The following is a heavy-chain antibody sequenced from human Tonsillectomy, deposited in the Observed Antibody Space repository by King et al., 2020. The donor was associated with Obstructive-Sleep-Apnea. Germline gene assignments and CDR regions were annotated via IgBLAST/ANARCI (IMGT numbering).Heavy chain of an antibody. Sequence: VQLVESGGGVVQPGGSLRLSCAASGFTFSNFAMHWVRQAPGKGLEWVTVISHDGNSKYYADSVKGRFTISRDSSKNTLFLQMNSLRAEDKAVYYCAKDHGYSGAQYYFDYWGQGTLVTVSS. J-gene: IGHJ4*02. CDR1: GFTFSNFA. CDR3: AKDHGYSGAQYYFDY. D-gene: IGHD6-25*01. CDR2: ISHDGNSK. V-gene: IGHV3-30*18.